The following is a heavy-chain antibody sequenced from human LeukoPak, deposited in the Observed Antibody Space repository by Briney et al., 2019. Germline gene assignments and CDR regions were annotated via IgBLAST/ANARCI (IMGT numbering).Heavy chain of an antibody. D-gene: IGHD1-26*01. CDR1: GVSVNNGPYY. Sequence: TSETLSLTCTVSGVSVNNGPYYWSWIRQHPGKGLEWIVYISYTGGTYYNPSLESRVSMSVDTSKNQFSLKLSSVTAADTAMYYCARIIVGASFDYWGQGTLVTVSS. V-gene: IGHV4-31*03. CDR2: ISYTGGT. J-gene: IGHJ4*02. CDR3: ARIIVGASFDY.